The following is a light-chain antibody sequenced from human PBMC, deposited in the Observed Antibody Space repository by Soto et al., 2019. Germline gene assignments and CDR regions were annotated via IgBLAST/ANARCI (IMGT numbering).Light chain of an antibody. CDR3: QHYVPSPETWT. Sequence: DIQLTQSPSFLSASVGDRVTITCRASQGISSYLAWYQQKPGQAPKLLIYGASTLESGVPSRFSGSGSGTEFTLTISRLEPEDFAVYFCQHYVPSPETWTFGQGTKVEIK. V-gene: IGKV1-9*01. J-gene: IGKJ1*01. CDR1: QGISSY. CDR2: GAS.